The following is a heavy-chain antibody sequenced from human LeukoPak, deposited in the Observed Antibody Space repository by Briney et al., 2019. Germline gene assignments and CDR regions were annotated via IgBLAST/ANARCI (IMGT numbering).Heavy chain of an antibody. D-gene: IGHD5-18*01. V-gene: IGHV3-66*01. CDR1: GFTVSSNY. Sequence: GGSLRLSCAASGFTVSSNYMSWVRQAPGKGLEWVSVIYSGGSTYYADSVKCRFTISRDNSRNTLYLQMNSLRAEDTAVYYCARDGYSFGHDFDYWGQRTLVTVSS. CDR2: IYSGGST. CDR3: ARDGYSFGHDFDY. J-gene: IGHJ4*02.